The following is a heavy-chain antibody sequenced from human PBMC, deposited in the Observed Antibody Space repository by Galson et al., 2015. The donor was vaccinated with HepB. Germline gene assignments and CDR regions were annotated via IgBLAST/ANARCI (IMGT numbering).Heavy chain of an antibody. J-gene: IGHJ1*01. D-gene: IGHD6-13*01. CDR3: ARDVGIRSWYKIGYLPH. Sequence: SVKVSCKASGYFFKDYGINWVRQAPGRGLEWIGWTSPYNGNVNSAQKFQGRVTMTSDTSTSTVFMDLGSVTGDETAIYYWARDVGIRSWYKIGYLPHWGQGTLVTVSS. CDR1: GYFFKDYG. V-gene: IGHV1-18*01. CDR2: TSPYNGNV.